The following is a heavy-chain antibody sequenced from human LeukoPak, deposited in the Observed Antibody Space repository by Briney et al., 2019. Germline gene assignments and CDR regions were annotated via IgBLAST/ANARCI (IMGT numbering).Heavy chain of an antibody. CDR3: ARDSHYYDSSILDY. D-gene: IGHD3-22*01. J-gene: IGHJ4*02. Sequence: GGSLRLSCAASGFTFSSYAMHWVRQAPGKGLEWVAVISYDGSNKYYADSVKGRFTISRDNSKNTLYLQMNGLRAEDTAVYYCARDSHYYDSSILDYWGQGTLVTVSS. CDR1: GFTFSSYA. CDR2: ISYDGSNK. V-gene: IGHV3-30*01.